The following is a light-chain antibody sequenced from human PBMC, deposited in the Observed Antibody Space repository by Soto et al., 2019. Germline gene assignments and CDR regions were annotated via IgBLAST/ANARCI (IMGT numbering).Light chain of an antibody. V-gene: IGKV1-5*03. Sequence: DIQIPRSPSTLSASVGDRATITGRASKSISSWLAWYQQKPGKAPKLLIYKASSLESGVPSRFSGSGSGTEFTLTISSLQPDDFATYYCQQYNSYPWTFGQGTKVEIK. CDR3: QQYNSYPWT. CDR1: KSISSW. CDR2: KAS. J-gene: IGKJ1*01.